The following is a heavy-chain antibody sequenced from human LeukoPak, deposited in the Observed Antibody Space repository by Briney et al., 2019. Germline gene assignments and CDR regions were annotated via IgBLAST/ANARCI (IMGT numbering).Heavy chain of an antibody. Sequence: GESLTISCKGSGYSFTSYWIGWVRQMPGKGMEWMGIIYPGDSDTRYSPSFQGQVTISADKSISTAYLQWSSLKASDTAMYYCARTIAGPHSQTDIWGQGTMVTVSS. CDR1: GYSFTSYW. V-gene: IGHV5-51*01. J-gene: IGHJ3*02. CDR2: IYPGDSDT. D-gene: IGHD6-13*01. CDR3: ARTIAGPHSQTDI.